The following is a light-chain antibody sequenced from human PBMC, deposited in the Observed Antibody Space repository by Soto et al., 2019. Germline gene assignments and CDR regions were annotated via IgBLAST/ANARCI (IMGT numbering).Light chain of an antibody. V-gene: IGLV2-14*01. CDR3: SSYTKVSSPYV. CDR1: SGDVGRYNY. Sequence: QSVLTQPASVSGSPGQSVTISCTGTSGDVGRYNYVSWYQHHPGKAPKLIIYEVSLRPSGVSSRFSGSKSGYTASLTISGLQAEEDAYYYCSSYTKVSSPYVFGNGTKVTV. J-gene: IGLJ1*01. CDR2: EVS.